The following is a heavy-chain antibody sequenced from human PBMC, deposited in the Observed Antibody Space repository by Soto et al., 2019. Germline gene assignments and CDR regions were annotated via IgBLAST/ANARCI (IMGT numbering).Heavy chain of an antibody. V-gene: IGHV1-69*01. CDR3: ARDQDLYCYDSSGYLPRLDY. CDR2: IIPIFGTA. Sequence: QVQLVQSGAEVKKPGSSVKVSCKASGGTFSSYAISWVRQAPGQGLEWMGGIIPIFGTANYAQKFQGRVTITADESTSTAYMELSSLRSEDTAVYYCARDQDLYCYDSSGYLPRLDYWGQGTLVTVSS. D-gene: IGHD3-22*01. CDR1: GGTFSSYA. J-gene: IGHJ4*02.